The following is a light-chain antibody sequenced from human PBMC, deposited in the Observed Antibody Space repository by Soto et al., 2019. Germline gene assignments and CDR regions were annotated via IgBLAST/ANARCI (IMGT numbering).Light chain of an antibody. CDR1: QSVSSSY. Sequence: EIVLTQSPGTLSLSPGERATLSCRASQSVSSSYLARYQQKPGQAPRLLIYGASSRATGIPDRFSGSGSGTDFTLTISRLEPGDFAVYYCQQYGSSPKTFGQGTKV. CDR2: GAS. J-gene: IGKJ1*01. V-gene: IGKV3-20*01. CDR3: QQYGSSPKT.